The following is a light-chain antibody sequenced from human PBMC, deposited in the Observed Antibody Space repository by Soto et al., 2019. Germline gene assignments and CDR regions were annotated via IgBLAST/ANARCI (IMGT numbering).Light chain of an antibody. CDR3: QQYYNWPRT. J-gene: IGKJ1*01. CDR1: QSLGSD. Sequence: EIVMTPSPGTLSLSPVDTATLSCRASQSLGSDLAWYQQTPGQAPRLLIFGASARPTGIPARISGSGSGTEFTLTISSLRSEDFAVYFCQQYYNWPRTFGQGTKVDIK. V-gene: IGKV3-15*01. CDR2: GAS.